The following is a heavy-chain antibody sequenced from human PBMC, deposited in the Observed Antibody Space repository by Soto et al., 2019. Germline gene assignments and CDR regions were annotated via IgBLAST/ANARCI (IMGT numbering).Heavy chain of an antibody. J-gene: IGHJ4*02. CDR2: INHSGST. Sequence: SETLSLTCAVYGGSFSGYYWSWIRQPPGKGLEWIGEINHSGSTNYNPSLKSRVTISVDTSKNQFSLKLSSVTAADTAVYYCATAGVAPIDYWGQGTLVTVSS. CDR1: GGSFSGYY. D-gene: IGHD5-12*01. V-gene: IGHV4-34*01. CDR3: ATAGVAPIDY.